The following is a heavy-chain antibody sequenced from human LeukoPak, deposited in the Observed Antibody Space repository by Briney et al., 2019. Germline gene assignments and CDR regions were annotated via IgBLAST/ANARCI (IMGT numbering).Heavy chain of an antibody. D-gene: IGHD5-24*01. CDR1: GGSISSSSYY. J-gene: IGHJ4*02. CDR2: GYHSETT. CDR3: ARGSRDGYNTFDY. V-gene: IGHV4-39*01. Sequence: KPSETLSLTCTVSGGSISSSSYYWGWIRQSPGKGLEWIGSGYHSETTYYNPSLESRVSIFIDTSKNQFSLKLSSVTAADTAVYYCARGSRDGYNTFDYWGQGTLVTVSS.